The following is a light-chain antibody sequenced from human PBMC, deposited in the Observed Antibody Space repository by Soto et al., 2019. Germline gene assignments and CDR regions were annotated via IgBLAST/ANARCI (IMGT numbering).Light chain of an antibody. CDR1: SSDVGTYNY. J-gene: IGLJ2*01. V-gene: IGLV2-11*01. CDR2: DVS. Sequence: QSALTQPRSVSGPPGQSVSISCSGTSSDVGTYNYVSWYQQHPGKAPKLMIYDVSQRPSGVPDRFSGSKSGTTASLTISGLQAEDEADYYCGSYAGGYTHSVFGGGTQLTVL. CDR3: GSYAGGYTHSV.